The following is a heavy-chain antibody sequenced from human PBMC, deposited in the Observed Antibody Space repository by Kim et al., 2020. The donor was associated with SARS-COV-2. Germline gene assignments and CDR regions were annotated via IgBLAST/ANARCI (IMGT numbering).Heavy chain of an antibody. CDR1: GGSVSSGSYY. V-gene: IGHV4-61*01. CDR3: ASDSRMLVRYYGMDV. CDR2: IYYSGST. Sequence: SETLSLTCTVSGGSVSSGSYYWSWIRQPPGKGLDWIGYIYYSGSTNYNPSLKSRVTISVDTSKNQFSLKLSSVTAADTAVYYCASDSRMLVRYYGMDVWGQGTTVTVSS. J-gene: IGHJ6*02. D-gene: IGHD6-13*01.